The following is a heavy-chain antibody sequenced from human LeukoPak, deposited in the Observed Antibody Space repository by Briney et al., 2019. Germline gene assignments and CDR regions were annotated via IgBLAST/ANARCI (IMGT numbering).Heavy chain of an antibody. CDR3: AAIVEPTTLYYFNY. J-gene: IGHJ4*02. CDR1: GGSISSGGYY. Sequence: PSETLSLTCTVSGGSISSGGYYWGWIRQPPRKGLEWIGSVSFSGTTYYNPSLNRRVTISVDTSKNQLSLKLSSVTAADTAVYYCAAIVEPTTLYYFNYWGQGILVTVSS. D-gene: IGHD1-26*01. CDR2: VSFSGTT. V-gene: IGHV4-39*01.